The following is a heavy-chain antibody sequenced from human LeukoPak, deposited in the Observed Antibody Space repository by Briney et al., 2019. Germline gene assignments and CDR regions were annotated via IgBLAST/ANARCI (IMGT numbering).Heavy chain of an antibody. J-gene: IGHJ6*03. CDR3: ASKGAAAGTRARAQPYYMDV. CDR2: IIPIFGTA. V-gene: IGHV1-69*05. Sequence: GASVKVSCKASGGTFSSYAISWVRQAPGQGLEWMGGIIPIFGTANYAQKFQGRVTMTTDTSTSTAYMELRSLRSDDTAVYYCASKGAAAGTRARAQPYYMDVWGKGTTVTVSS. CDR1: GGTFSSYA. D-gene: IGHD6-13*01.